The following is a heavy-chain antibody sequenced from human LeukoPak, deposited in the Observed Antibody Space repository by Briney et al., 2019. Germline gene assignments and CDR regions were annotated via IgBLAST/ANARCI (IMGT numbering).Heavy chain of an antibody. Sequence: SETLSLTCTVSGGFISSYYWSWIRQPPGKGLEWIGYIYYSGSTNYNPSLKSRVTISVDTSKNQFSLKLSSVTAADTAVYYCARSAAADLYYYYGMDVWGQGTTVTVSS. CDR3: ARSAAADLYYYYGMDV. CDR1: GGFISSYY. J-gene: IGHJ6*02. V-gene: IGHV4-59*08. CDR2: IYYSGST. D-gene: IGHD6-13*01.